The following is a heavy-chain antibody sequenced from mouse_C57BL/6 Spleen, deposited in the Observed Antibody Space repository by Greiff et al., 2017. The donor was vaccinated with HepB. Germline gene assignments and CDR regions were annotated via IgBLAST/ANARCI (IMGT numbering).Heavy chain of an antibody. Sequence: QVQLQQPGAELVRPGSSVKLSCKASGYTFTSYWMDWVKQRPGQGLEWIGNIYPSDSETHYNQKFKDKATLTVDKSSSTAYMQLSSLTSEDSAVYYCARDGDYYGSFYAMDYWGQGTSVTVSS. CDR1: GYTFTSYW. CDR2: IYPSDSET. CDR3: ARDGDYYGSFYAMDY. V-gene: IGHV1-61*01. D-gene: IGHD1-1*01. J-gene: IGHJ4*01.